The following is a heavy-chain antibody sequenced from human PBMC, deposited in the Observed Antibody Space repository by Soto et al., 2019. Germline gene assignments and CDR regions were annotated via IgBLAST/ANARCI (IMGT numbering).Heavy chain of an antibody. D-gene: IGHD1-1*01. J-gene: IGHJ3*02. Sequence: EVQLVESGGGLVQPGGSLRLSCAASGFTVSSNYVSWVRQDPGKGLEWVSVIYSGGSTYYADFVKGRFTISRDNSKNTLYLQMNSMRVEETAVYYCARERLDGAFDIWCQGTMVTVSS. CDR1: GFTVSSNY. CDR3: ARERLDGAFDI. CDR2: IYSGGST. V-gene: IGHV3-66*01.